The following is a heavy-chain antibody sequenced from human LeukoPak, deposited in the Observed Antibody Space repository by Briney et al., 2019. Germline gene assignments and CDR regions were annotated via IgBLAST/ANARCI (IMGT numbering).Heavy chain of an antibody. CDR2: INHSGRT. CDR3: ARANDFHNWFDS. D-gene: IGHD3-3*01. CDR1: GRSFSNYY. J-gene: IGHJ5*01. V-gene: IGHV4-34*01. Sequence: SEALSLTCAVYGRSFSNYYWSWIRQPPGKGLEWIGEINHSGRTNYNPPLKRRVTVSVDTTKNQFSLKLNSVSAADTAVYYCARANDFHNWFDSWGQGTVVTVSS.